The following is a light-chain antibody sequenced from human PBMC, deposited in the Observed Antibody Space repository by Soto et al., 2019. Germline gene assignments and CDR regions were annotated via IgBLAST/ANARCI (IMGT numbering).Light chain of an antibody. J-gene: IGLJ1*01. CDR1: SSDVGLYDF. Sequence: QSVLTHPASVSGSPGQSITISCTGTSSDVGLYDFVSWYQQHPGKAPLLIFYAVSNRPSAFPNRFSATTSSKTASLFISGLQAEDEADYYCSSYTSDSSYVFGSGTKVTVL. CDR2: AVS. CDR3: SSYTSDSSYV. V-gene: IGLV2-14*01.